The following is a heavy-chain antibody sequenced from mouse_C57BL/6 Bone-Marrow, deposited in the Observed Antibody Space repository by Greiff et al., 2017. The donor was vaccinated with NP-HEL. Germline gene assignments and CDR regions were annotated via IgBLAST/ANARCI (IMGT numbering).Heavy chain of an antibody. CDR1: GYAFSSYW. D-gene: IGHD2-2*01. Sequence: QVTLKESGAELVKPGASVKISCKASGYAFSSYWMNWVKQRPGKGLEWIGQIYPGDGDTNYNGKFKGKATLTADKSSSTAYMQLSSLTSEDSAVYFCARVGWLPPWFAYWGQGTLVTVSA. CDR2: IYPGDGDT. CDR3: ARVGWLPPWFAY. V-gene: IGHV1-80*01. J-gene: IGHJ3*01.